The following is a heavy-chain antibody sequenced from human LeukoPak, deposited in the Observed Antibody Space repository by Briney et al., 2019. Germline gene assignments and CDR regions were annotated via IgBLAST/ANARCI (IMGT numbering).Heavy chain of an antibody. V-gene: IGHV3-33*01. CDR3: AYGYCSSTSCHAEYFQH. Sequence: GRSLRLSCAASGFTFSSYGMHWVRQAPGKGLEWVAVIWYDGSNKYYADSVKGRFTISRDNSKNTLYLQMNSLRAEDTAVYYCAYGYCSSTSCHAEYFQHWGQGTLVTVSS. CDR1: GFTFSSYG. CDR2: IWYDGSNK. J-gene: IGHJ1*01. D-gene: IGHD2-2*03.